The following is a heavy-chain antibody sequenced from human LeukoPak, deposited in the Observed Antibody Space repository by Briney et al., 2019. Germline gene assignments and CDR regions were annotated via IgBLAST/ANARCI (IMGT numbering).Heavy chain of an antibody. V-gene: IGHV3-74*01. Sequence: GGSLRLSCAASGFSFSSHWVHWVRQAPGKGLVWVPRISDDGSYTSNVDSVKGRFTISRDNVNNMLYLHMNSLRAEDTAVYYCASFGISWRSSYWGQGTLVTVSS. CDR3: ASFGISWRSSY. D-gene: IGHD2-21*01. J-gene: IGHJ4*02. CDR2: ISDDGSYT. CDR1: GFSFSSHW.